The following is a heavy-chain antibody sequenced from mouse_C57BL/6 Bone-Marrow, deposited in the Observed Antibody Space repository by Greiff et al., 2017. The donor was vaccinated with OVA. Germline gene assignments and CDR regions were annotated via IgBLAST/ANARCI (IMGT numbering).Heavy chain of an antibody. CDR1: GYTFTSSG. CDR2: IYPRSGNT. Sequence: QVQLKQSGAELARPGASVKLSCKASGYTFTSSGISWVKQRTGQGLEWIGEIYPRSGNTYYNEKFKGKATLTADKSSSTAYMELRSLTSEDAAVYFCARKGLDGNYGPWFAYWGQGTLVTVSA. J-gene: IGHJ3*01. CDR3: ARKGLDGNYGPWFAY. V-gene: IGHV1-81*01. D-gene: IGHD2-1*01.